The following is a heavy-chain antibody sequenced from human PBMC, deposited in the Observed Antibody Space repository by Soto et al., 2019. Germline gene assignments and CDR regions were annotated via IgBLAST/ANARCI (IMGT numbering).Heavy chain of an antibody. V-gene: IGHV3-15*07. D-gene: IGHD3-16*01. CDR3: AAVFPAWGASAFDY. J-gene: IGHJ4*02. Sequence: GGSLRLSCATTGFTFKTTWMNWVRQSPGKGLEWVGRIKSENDGGIIDYAAPVKGRFIISRDDSKNTVYLEMNSLNTEDTVVYYCAAVFPAWGASAFDYWGQG. CDR1: GFTFKTTW. CDR2: IKSENDGGII.